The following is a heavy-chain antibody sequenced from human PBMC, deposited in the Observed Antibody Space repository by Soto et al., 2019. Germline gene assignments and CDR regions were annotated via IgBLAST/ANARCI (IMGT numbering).Heavy chain of an antibody. J-gene: IGHJ5*02. CDR3: ARGGNRIAVAANWFDP. Sequence: SETLSLTCAVYGGSFSDYYWTWIRQPPGKGLEWIGEINHSGSTNYNPSLKSRVTISLDTSKSQFSLKLSSVTAADTAVYYCARGGNRIAVAANWFDPWGQGTLVTVS. D-gene: IGHD6-19*01. CDR2: INHSGST. V-gene: IGHV4-34*01. CDR1: GGSFSDYY.